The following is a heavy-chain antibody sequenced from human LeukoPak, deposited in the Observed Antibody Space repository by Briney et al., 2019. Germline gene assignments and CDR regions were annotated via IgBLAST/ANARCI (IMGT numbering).Heavy chain of an antibody. CDR1: GFTFSNAW. Sequence: GGSLRLSCAASGFTFSNAWMSWVRQAPGKGVEWVGRIKSKTDGGTTDYAAPVKGRFTISRDDSKNTLYLQMNSLKTEDTAVYYCTTDVSSPGIAVAGQKDYWGQGTLVTVSS. CDR2: IKSKTDGGTT. J-gene: IGHJ4*02. D-gene: IGHD6-19*01. V-gene: IGHV3-15*01. CDR3: TTDVSSPGIAVAGQKDY.